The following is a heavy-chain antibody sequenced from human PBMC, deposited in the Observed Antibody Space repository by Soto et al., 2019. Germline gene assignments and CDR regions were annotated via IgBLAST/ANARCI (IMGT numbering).Heavy chain of an antibody. Sequence: QVQLVQSGAEVKKPGSSVKVSCKASGGTFSSYAISWVRQAPGQGLEWMGGIIPIFGTANYAQKFQGRVTITADESTSKAYMELSSLRSEDTAVYYCARDRDGSGTTENGMDVWGQGTTVTVSS. CDR2: IIPIFGTA. V-gene: IGHV1-69*01. J-gene: IGHJ6*02. CDR1: GGTFSSYA. CDR3: ARDRDGSGTTENGMDV. D-gene: IGHD3-10*01.